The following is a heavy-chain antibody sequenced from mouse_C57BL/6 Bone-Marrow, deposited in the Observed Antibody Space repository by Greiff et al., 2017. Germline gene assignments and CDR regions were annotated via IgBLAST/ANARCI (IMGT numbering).Heavy chain of an antibody. CDR2: ISSGSSTI. V-gene: IGHV5-17*01. Sequence: EVKLVESGGGLVKPGGSLKLSCAASGFTFSDYGMHWVRQAPEKGLEWVAYISSGSSTIYYADTVKGRFTISRDKAKNTLFLQMTSLRSEDTALYYCARGSTPFDYWGQGTTLTVSS. CDR3: ARGSTPFDY. D-gene: IGHD2-1*01. CDR1: GFTFSDYG. J-gene: IGHJ2*01.